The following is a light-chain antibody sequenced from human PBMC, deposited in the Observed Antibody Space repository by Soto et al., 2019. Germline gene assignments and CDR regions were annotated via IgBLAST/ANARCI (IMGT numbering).Light chain of an antibody. V-gene: IGKV3-20*01. CDR2: GAS. Sequence: EIVLTQSPGTLSLSPGERATLSCRASQSVSSTYLAWYQQKPGQAPRLLIYGASSRATGIPDRFSGSGSGTDFTLTISRLEPEDFAVYYCQQYGSPHLYILGQGTKLEI. J-gene: IGKJ2*01. CDR3: QQYGSPHLYI. CDR1: QSVSSTY.